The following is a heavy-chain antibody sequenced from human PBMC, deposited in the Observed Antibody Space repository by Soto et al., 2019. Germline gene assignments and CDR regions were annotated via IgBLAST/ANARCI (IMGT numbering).Heavy chain of an antibody. Sequence: SQTLSLTCAISGDSVSSNSAAWNWIRQSPSRGLEWLGRTYYRSKWYNDYVGSVKSRITINPDTSKNQFSLQLNSLTPEDTAVYYFSRTTWLDYAIDIWGKGTMDTV. V-gene: IGHV6-1*01. CDR3: SRTTWLDYAIDI. D-gene: IGHD4-17*01. CDR2: TYYRSKWYN. J-gene: IGHJ3*02. CDR1: GDSVSSNSAA.